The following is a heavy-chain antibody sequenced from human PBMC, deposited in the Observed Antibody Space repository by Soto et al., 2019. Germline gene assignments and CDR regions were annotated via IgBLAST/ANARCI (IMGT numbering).Heavy chain of an antibody. D-gene: IGHD6-13*01. CDR3: ARELYSTVRFDP. Sequence: ASVKVSCKASGYTFTSYGISWVRQAAGQGLEWMGWMNPNSGNTGYAQKFQGRVTMTRNTSISTAYMELSSLRSDDTAVYYCARELYSTVRFDPWGQGTLVTVSS. CDR1: GYTFTSYG. CDR2: MNPNSGNT. V-gene: IGHV1-8*02. J-gene: IGHJ5*02.